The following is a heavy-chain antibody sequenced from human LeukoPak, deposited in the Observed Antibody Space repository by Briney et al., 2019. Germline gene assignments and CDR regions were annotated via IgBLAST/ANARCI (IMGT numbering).Heavy chain of an antibody. CDR1: DGSINSDTYY. CDR3: ARDQRSLFDV. Sequence: SETLSLTCSVSDGSINSDTYYWGWIRQPPGKGLEWIASIYSGGNTFYNPSLKSRVTISIDTSKKQFSLKLTSVTAADTAVYYCARDQRSLFDVWGQGSLVTVSS. V-gene: IGHV4-39*07. D-gene: IGHD1-26*01. CDR2: IYSGGNT. J-gene: IGHJ4*02.